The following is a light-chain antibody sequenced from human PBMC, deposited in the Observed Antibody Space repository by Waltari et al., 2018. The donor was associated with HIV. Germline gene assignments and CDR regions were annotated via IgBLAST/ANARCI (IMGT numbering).Light chain of an antibody. V-gene: IGKV2-28*01. Sequence: DVVMTQSPLSLLVTPGEPASLSCRSSQSLLPSNGYNYLDWYLQKPGQSPQLLIYLGSHRASGVPHRFSGSGSGTDFTLEISRVEAEDVGVYYCMQGLNTPTTFGQGTRLEI. CDR2: LGS. CDR1: QSLLPSNGYNY. CDR3: MQGLNTPTT. J-gene: IGKJ5*01.